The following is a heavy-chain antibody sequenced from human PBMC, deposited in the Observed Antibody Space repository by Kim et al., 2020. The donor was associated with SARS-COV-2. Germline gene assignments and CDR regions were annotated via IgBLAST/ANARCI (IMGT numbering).Heavy chain of an antibody. V-gene: IGHV3-21*01. J-gene: IGHJ4*02. CDR3: ARGRESSSASVGY. Sequence: ADSVKGRFTIPRDNAKNSLYLQMNSLRAEDTAVYYCARGRESSSASVGYWGQGTLVTVSS. D-gene: IGHD6-6*01.